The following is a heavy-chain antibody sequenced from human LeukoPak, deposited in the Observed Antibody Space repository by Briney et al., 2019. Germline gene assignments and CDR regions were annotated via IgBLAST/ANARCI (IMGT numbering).Heavy chain of an antibody. CDR3: ARLHDLDY. J-gene: IGHJ4*02. V-gene: IGHV4-39*01. Sequence: SETLSLTCTLSGDSIISTIYRWGWIRQPPGKGLEWMGSIHYSGNTYYNPSLKSRVTMSVDTSKNQFFLKVRSVTATDTAVYYCARLHDLDYWGQGILVAVFS. D-gene: IGHD5-24*01. CDR1: GDSIISTIYR. CDR2: IHYSGNT.